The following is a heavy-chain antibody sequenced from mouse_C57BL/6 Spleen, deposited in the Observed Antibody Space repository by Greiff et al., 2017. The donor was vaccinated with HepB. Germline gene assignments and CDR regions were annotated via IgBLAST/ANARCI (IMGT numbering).Heavy chain of an antibody. CDR2: INYDGSST. CDR1: GFTFSDYY. CDR3: ARDKTRAGTYFDY. D-gene: IGHD3-1*01. Sequence: EVMLVESEGGLVQPGSSMKLSCTASGFTFSDYYMAWVRQVPEKGLEWVANINYDGSSTYYLDSLKSRFIISRDNAKNILYLQMSSLKSEDTATYYCARDKTRAGTYFDYWGQGTTLTVSS. J-gene: IGHJ2*01. V-gene: IGHV5-16*01.